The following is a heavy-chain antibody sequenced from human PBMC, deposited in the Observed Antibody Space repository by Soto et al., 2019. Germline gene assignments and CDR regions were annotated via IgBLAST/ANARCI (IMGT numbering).Heavy chain of an antibody. CDR3: ARGALFDF. J-gene: IGHJ4*02. CDR1: GGSISSGGYS. V-gene: IGHV4-30-2*01. CDR2: IYQTGRT. Sequence: QLQLQESGSGPVKPSETLSLTCTVSGGSISSGGYSWNWIRQPPGKGLEWIGNIYQTGRTQFNPSLKSRVTISLARAKNQFSLTLSSVTAADTAVYFCARGALFDFWGQGALVTVSS.